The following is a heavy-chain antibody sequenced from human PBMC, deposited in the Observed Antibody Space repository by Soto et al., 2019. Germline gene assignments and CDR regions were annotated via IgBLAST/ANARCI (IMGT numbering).Heavy chain of an antibody. CDR3: AREYHSSGWYHYYYGMDV. Sequence: SQTLSLTCVISGDGVSSNSAAWNWIRQPPSRGLEWLGRTYYRSKWYNDYAVSVKSRITINPDTSKNQFSLQLNSVTPEDTAVYYCAREYHSSGWYHYYYGMDVWGQGTTVTVSS. CDR2: TYYRSKWYN. CDR1: GDGVSSNSAA. D-gene: IGHD6-19*01. V-gene: IGHV6-1*01. J-gene: IGHJ6*02.